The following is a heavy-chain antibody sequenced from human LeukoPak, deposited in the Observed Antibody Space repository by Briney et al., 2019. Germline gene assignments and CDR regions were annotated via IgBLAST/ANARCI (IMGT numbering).Heavy chain of an antibody. Sequence: GGSLRLSCAASGFTFSSYSMTWVRQAPGKGLEWVSSFTSSSRSIYYADSVKGRFTISRDNAKKSLYLQMNSLRAEDTAMYYCARRDPVAFDIWGQGTMVTVSS. CDR1: GFTFSSYS. V-gene: IGHV3-21*04. CDR3: ARRDPVAFDI. J-gene: IGHJ3*02. CDR2: FTSSSRSI.